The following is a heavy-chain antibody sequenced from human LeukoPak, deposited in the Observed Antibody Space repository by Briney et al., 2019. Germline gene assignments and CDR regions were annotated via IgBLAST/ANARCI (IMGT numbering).Heavy chain of an antibody. Sequence: GGSLRLSCAASGFTFSSYAMHWVRQAPGKGLEYVSAISSNGGSTYHANSVKGRFTISRDNSKNTLYLQMGSLRAEDMAVYYCARERSYGHFDYWGQGTLVTVSS. J-gene: IGHJ4*02. CDR2: ISSNGGST. D-gene: IGHD3-16*01. CDR1: GFTFSSYA. V-gene: IGHV3-64*01. CDR3: ARERSYGHFDY.